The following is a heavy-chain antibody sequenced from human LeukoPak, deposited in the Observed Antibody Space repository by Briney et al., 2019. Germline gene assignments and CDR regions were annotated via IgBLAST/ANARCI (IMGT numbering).Heavy chain of an antibody. Sequence: KPGGSLRLSCTASGFSFSSDNMNWIRKAPGRGLEWVSSISSRSSFIYYAGSVKGRFTNSRDDAKNSLYLQMNSLRAEDTAVYYCARSTRGKLTTDTWGQGTLVTVSS. CDR3: ARSTRGKLTTDT. J-gene: IGHJ5*02. V-gene: IGHV3-21*06. CDR1: GFSFSSDN. CDR2: ISSRSSFI. D-gene: IGHD3-3*01.